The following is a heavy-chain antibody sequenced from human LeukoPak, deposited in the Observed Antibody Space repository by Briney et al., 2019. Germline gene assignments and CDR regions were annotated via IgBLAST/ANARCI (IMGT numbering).Heavy chain of an antibody. CDR3: ARDHYYSGSYYDRYFQH. D-gene: IGHD1-26*01. CDR1: GYTFTSYG. V-gene: IGHV1-18*01. CDR2: ISAYNGNT. Sequence: ASVKVSCKASGYTFTSYGISWVRQAPGQGLEWMGWISAYNGNTNYAQKLQGRVTMNTDTSTSTAYMELRSLRSDDTAVYYCARDHYYSGSYYDRYFQHWGQGTLVTVSS. J-gene: IGHJ1*01.